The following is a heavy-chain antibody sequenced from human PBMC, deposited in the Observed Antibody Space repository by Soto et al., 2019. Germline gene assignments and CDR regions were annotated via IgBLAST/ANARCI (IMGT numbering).Heavy chain of an antibody. D-gene: IGHD2-15*01. Sequence: EVQLLESGGGLVQPGGSLRLSSAASGFTFSSYAMSWVRQAPGKGLEWVSAISGSGGYTYYADSVKGRFTISRDNSKNTLYLQMNSLRAEDTAVYYCAKESGKGYYYAMDVWGQGTTVTVSS. J-gene: IGHJ6*02. CDR2: ISGSGGYT. V-gene: IGHV3-23*01. CDR3: AKESGKGYYYAMDV. CDR1: GFTFSSYA.